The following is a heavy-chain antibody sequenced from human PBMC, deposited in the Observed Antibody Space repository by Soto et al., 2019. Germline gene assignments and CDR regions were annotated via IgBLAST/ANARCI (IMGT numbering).Heavy chain of an antibody. J-gene: IGHJ6*02. CDR1: GASITSYY. Sequence: QVQLQESGPGLVKPSETLSLTCTVSGASITSYYWSWIRQPPGKGVEWIGNIYFSGSTNYKPSLKSRVTMSLDASKNQCSLTLTSVTAADTAVYYCARVLRYFETRGPGYGMDVWGQGTTVTVSS. D-gene: IGHD3-9*01. V-gene: IGHV4-59*01. CDR2: IYFSGST. CDR3: ARVLRYFETRGPGYGMDV.